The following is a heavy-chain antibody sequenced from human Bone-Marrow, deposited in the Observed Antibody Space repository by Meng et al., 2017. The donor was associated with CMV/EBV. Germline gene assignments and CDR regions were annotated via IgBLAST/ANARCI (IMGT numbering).Heavy chain of an antibody. D-gene: IGHD6-13*01. CDR3: ARGGAWYGN. CDR1: GFNFRSHW. Sequence: LSCAASGFNFRSHWMSWVRQAPGKGLEWVARIKPGESEKDYVDSVKGRFTISRDNANSALFLQMNSLRVEDTAVYYCARGGAWYGNWGPGTLVTVSS. V-gene: IGHV3-7*03. CDR2: IKPGESEK. J-gene: IGHJ4*02.